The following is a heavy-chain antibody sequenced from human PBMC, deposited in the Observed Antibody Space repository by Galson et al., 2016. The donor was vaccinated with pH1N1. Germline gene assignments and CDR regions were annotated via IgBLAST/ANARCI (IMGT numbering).Heavy chain of an antibody. D-gene: IGHD5-12*01. V-gene: IGHV2-5*05. CDR2: IYWDDDK. J-gene: IGHJ3*01. CDR1: GFSFTTSGVG. Sequence: PALVKPTQTLTLTCTFSGFSFTTSGVGVGWIRQPPGKALEWLALIYWDDDKRYGPSLKSRLTITKDTSKNQVVLTMTNMEPVDTGTYFCAHREVTITNAFDVWGPGTKVTVSS. CDR3: AHREVTITNAFDV.